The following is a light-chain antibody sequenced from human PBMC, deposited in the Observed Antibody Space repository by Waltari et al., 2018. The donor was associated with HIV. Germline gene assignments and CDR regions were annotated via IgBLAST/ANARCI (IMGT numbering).Light chain of an antibody. J-gene: IGLJ3*02. CDR3: CSYAGSRTWV. CDR1: SSDIGGYNY. V-gene: IGLV2-23*02. CDR2: DVS. Sequence: QSALTQPASVSGSPGQSIPISCTGTSSDIGGYNYVSWYQQHPGKAPKLMIYDVSKRPSGVSNRFSGSKSGNTASLTISGLQAEDETDYYCCSYAGSRTWVFGGGTKLTVL.